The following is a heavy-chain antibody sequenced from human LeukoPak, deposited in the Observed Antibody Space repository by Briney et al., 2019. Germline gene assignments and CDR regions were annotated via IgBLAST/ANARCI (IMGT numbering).Heavy chain of an antibody. V-gene: IGHV2-5*08. D-gene: IGHD4-23*01. J-gene: IGHJ4*02. CDR2: IYWDDDK. CDR3: AHTRGGGNSPLIDY. Sequence: TLSLTCSVSRGSISSYFWTWIRQPPGQGLEWLALIYWDDDKRYRPSLRSRLIITKDTSKKQVVLTMTNMDPVDTGTYYCAHTRGGGNSPLIDYWGQGTLVTVSS. CDR1: RGSISSYF.